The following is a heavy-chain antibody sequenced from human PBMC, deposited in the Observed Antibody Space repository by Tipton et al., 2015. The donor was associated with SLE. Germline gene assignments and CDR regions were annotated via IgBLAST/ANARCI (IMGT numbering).Heavy chain of an antibody. J-gene: IGHJ5*02. CDR2: IYHSGST. V-gene: IGHV4-39*07. CDR3: ARARRGRSSRREGDWFDP. Sequence: TLSLTCTVSGGSISSYYWGWTRQPPGKGLEWIGSIYHSGSTYYNPSLKSRVTISVDTSKNQFSLKLSSVTAADTAVYYCARARRGRSSRREGDWFDPWGQGTLVTVSS. CDR1: GGSISSYY. D-gene: IGHD6-13*01.